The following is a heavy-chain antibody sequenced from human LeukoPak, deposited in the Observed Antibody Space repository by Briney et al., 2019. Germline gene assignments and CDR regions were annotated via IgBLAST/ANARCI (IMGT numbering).Heavy chain of an antibody. Sequence: GGSLRLSCAASGFTFSSYWMSWVRQAPGKGLEWVANIKQDGSEKYYVDSVKGRFTISRDNAKNSLYLQMNSLRAEDTAVYYCARYCSGGSCYYYYGMDVWGKGTTVTVSS. CDR3: ARYCSGGSCYYYYGMDV. V-gene: IGHV3-7*03. J-gene: IGHJ6*04. CDR2: IKQDGSEK. D-gene: IGHD2-15*01. CDR1: GFTFSSYW.